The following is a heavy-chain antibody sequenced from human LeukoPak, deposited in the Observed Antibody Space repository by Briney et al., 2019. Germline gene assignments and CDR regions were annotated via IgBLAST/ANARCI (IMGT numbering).Heavy chain of an antibody. V-gene: IGHV1-8*02. Sequence: ASVKVSCKASGYTFTSVDFFWVRQPFEQGLEWMGWMNPNSGNTGYAQRFQGRVTMTRNTSISTAYMELSSLRSEDTAVYYCARRRPPNWLDPWGQGTLVTVSS. CDR3: ARRRPPNWLDP. CDR1: GYTFTSVD. J-gene: IGHJ5*02. CDR2: MNPNSGNT.